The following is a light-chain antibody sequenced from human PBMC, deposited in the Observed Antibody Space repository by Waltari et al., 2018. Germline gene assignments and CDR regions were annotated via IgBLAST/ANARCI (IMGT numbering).Light chain of an antibody. CDR3: SSYADNTLV. CDR1: SSDY. CDR2: AVS. J-gene: IGLJ3*02. V-gene: IGLV2-8*01. Sequence: QSALTQPPSASGSPGQSVTISCTGTSSDYVSWFQHHPGKAPKLMIYAVSKRPSGVPDRFSGSKSGNTASLTVSGLQADDEAHYYCSSYADNTLVFGGGTKLTVL.